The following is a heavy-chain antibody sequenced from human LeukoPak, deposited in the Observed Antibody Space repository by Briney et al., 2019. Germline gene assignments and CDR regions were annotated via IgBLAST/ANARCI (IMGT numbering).Heavy chain of an antibody. CDR3: ARDLYGDYSVGTDY. D-gene: IGHD4-17*01. CDR2: ISAYNGNT. J-gene: IGHJ4*02. Sequence: ASVKVSCKASGYTFTSYGISWVRQAPGQGLEWMGWISAYNGNTNYVQKLQGRVTMTTDTSTSTAYMELRSLRSDDTAVYYCARDLYGDYSVGTDYWGQGTLVTVSS. CDR1: GYTFTSYG. V-gene: IGHV1-18*04.